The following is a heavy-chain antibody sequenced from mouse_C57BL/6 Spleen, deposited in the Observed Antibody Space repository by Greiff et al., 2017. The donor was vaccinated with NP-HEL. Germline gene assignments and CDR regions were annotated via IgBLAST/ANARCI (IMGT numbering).Heavy chain of an antibody. J-gene: IGHJ2*01. D-gene: IGHD2-2*01. CDR3: ARSGYDATLY. CDR2: IDPEDGVT. Sequence: VQLKQSGAELVKPGASVKLSCTASGFNIKDYYMHWVKQRTEQGLEWIGRIDPEDGVTKYAPKFQGKATITADTSSNTAYLQLSSLTSEDTAVYYCARSGYDATLYWGQGTTLTVSS. V-gene: IGHV14-2*01. CDR1: GFNIKDYY.